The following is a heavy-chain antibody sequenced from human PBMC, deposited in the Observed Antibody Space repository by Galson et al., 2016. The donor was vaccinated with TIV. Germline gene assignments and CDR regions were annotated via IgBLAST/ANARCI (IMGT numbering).Heavy chain of an antibody. CDR2: VYDDGNA. D-gene: IGHD3-22*01. J-gene: IGHJ5*02. CDR3: ARERTPPGPDNDTWFDP. CDR1: GGSIITKSYY. Sequence: SETLSLTCIVSGGSIITKSYYWAWIRQPPGKGLEWIGTVYDDGNAYYNPSLKSRVTISVDTSKNQFSLKLTSVTAADTAVYYCARERTPPGPDNDTWFDPWGHGILVAVSS. V-gene: IGHV4-39*07.